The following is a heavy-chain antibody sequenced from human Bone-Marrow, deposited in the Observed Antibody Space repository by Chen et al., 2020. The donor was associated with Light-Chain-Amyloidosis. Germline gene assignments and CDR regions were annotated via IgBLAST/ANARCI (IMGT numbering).Heavy chain of an antibody. CDR1: GLDFADSA. J-gene: IGHJ4*02. CDR2: ISRDTGRT. V-gene: IGHV3-9*01. D-gene: IGHD3-10*01. CDR3: AKGFGSGTYSSPGDY. Sequence: EVQLVESGGGLVQPGGSLRLSCSASGLDFADSAMHWVRQAPGRGLQGVSGISRDTGRTYYADSVRGRFTVSRDNGKTSLFLEMNGLRPDDTALYFCAKGFGSGTYSSPGDYWGQGIMVNVSS.